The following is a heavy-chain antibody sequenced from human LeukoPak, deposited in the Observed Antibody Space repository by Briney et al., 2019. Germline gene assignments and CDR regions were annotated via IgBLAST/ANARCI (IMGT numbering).Heavy chain of an antibody. CDR1: GGTFSSYA. V-gene: IGHV1-69*13. Sequence: SVKVSCKASGGTFSSYAISWVRQAPGRGLEWMGGIIPIFGTANYAQKFQGRVTITADESTSTAYMELSSLRSEDTAVYYCARGVCSSTSCPDAFDIWGQGTMVTVSS. D-gene: IGHD2-2*01. CDR2: IIPIFGTA. J-gene: IGHJ3*02. CDR3: ARGVCSSTSCPDAFDI.